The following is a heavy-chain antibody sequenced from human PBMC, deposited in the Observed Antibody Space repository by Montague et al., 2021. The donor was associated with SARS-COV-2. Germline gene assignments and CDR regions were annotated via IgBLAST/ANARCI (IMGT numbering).Heavy chain of an antibody. Sequence: TLSLTCTVSGGSISSGGYYWSWIRQHPGNGLEWIGYIYYSGSTYYNPSLKSRVTISVDTSKNQFSLKLSSVTAADTAVYYCARASGKQTIFGVVISYFEYWGQRTLGNVSS. J-gene: IGHJ4*02. V-gene: IGHV4-31*03. CDR2: IYYSGST. D-gene: IGHD3-3*01. CDR1: GGSISSGGYY. CDR3: ARASGKQTIFGVVISYFEY.